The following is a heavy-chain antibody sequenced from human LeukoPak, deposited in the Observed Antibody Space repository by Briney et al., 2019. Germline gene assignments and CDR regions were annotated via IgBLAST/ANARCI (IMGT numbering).Heavy chain of an antibody. Sequence: PGGSLRLSCAASGFTFTSYGISWVRQAPGQGLEWMGWISTYNGNTNYAQKLQGRVTMTTDTSTSTAYMELRSLRSDDTAVYYCARDPTFLDYYDNNGYGDAFDIGGQGTMVTVSS. CDR2: ISTYNGNT. CDR1: GFTFTSYG. D-gene: IGHD3-22*01. CDR3: ARDPTFLDYYDNNGYGDAFDI. V-gene: IGHV1-18*01. J-gene: IGHJ3*02.